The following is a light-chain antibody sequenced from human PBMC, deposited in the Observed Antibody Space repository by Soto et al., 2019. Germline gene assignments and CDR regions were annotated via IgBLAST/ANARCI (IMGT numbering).Light chain of an antibody. CDR3: SSYTGSNTYV. CDR2: DVS. V-gene: IGLV2-14*01. Sequence: QSALTQPASVSGSPGQSIAVSCTGTSSDVGGYDYVSWYQQRPGIAPKLMIYDVSNRPSGVSNRFSGSKSGNTASLTISGLQAEDEADYYCSSYTGSNTYVFGTGTKLTVL. J-gene: IGLJ1*01. CDR1: SSDVGGYDY.